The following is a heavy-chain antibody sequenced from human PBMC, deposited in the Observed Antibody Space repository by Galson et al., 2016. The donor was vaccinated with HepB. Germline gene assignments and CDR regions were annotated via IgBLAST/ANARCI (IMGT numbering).Heavy chain of an antibody. CDR2: IKQDGSEK. Sequence: SLRLSCAASGFTFSSYWMSWVRQAPGKGLEWVANIKQDGSEKYYVDSVKGRFTISRDNAKNSLYLQMNNLRGEDTAVYYCARDSLWEQQRGGFEYWGQGILVTVSS. V-gene: IGHV3-7*01. J-gene: IGHJ4*02. CDR1: GFTFSSYW. CDR3: ARDSLWEQQRGGFEY. D-gene: IGHD1/OR15-1a*01.